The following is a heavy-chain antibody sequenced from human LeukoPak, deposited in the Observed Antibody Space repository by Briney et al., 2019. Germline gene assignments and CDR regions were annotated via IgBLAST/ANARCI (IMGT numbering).Heavy chain of an antibody. CDR1: GFTLRSSA. Sequence: GGSLRLSCAASGFTLRSSAMSWVRQAPGKGLEWVSAISGDGGNISYAASVRGRFTISRDNAKNTLFLQMSSLRAGDTALYYCAKELYGNPSGYWGQGTRVTVSS. CDR2: ISGDGGNI. CDR3: AKELYGNPSGY. D-gene: IGHD2-8*01. J-gene: IGHJ4*02. V-gene: IGHV3-23*01.